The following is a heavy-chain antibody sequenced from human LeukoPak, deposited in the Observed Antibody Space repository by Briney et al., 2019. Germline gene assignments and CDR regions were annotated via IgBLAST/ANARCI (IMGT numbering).Heavy chain of an antibody. D-gene: IGHD4-17*01. V-gene: IGHV4-59*01. CDR2: IDYSGST. J-gene: IGHJ4*02. Sequence: SETLSLTCTVSGGSISNYYWSWIRQPPGKGLEWIGYIDYSGSTNYNPSLKSRVTISVDTSKNQFSLKLSSVTAADTAVYYCAREQYGDYSNSWGQGTLVIVSS. CDR1: GGSISNYY. CDR3: AREQYGDYSNS.